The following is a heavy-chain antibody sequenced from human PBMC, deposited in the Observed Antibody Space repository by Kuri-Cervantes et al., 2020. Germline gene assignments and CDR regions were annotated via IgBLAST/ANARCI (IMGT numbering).Heavy chain of an antibody. D-gene: IGHD4-17*01. CDR1: GYTFTSYY. CDR3: ARAVATYGDYRRNFDH. J-gene: IGHJ4*02. Sequence: ASVKVSCKASGYTFTSYYMHWVRQVPGQGLEWMGIINPSGCSTSYAQKFQGRVTMPRGTSTSTVYMELRSLSSDDTAVYYCARAVATYGDYRRNFDHWGQGTLVTVSS. CDR2: INPSGCST. V-gene: IGHV1-46*01.